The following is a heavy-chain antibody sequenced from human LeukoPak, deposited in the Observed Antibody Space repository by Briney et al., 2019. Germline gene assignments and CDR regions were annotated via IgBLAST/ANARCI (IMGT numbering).Heavy chain of an antibody. CDR2: IYNSGST. CDR3: ARQTFGALYFDS. J-gene: IGHJ4*02. D-gene: IGHD3-10*01. Sequence: PSQTLSLTCIVSGGSISRGSYYWNWIRQPAGKGLEWMGRIYNSGSTNYNPSLKSRVTISTDMSKNQFSLNLSSVTAADTAVYYCARQTFGALYFDSWGQGTLVTVSS. V-gene: IGHV4-61*02. CDR1: GGSISRGSYY.